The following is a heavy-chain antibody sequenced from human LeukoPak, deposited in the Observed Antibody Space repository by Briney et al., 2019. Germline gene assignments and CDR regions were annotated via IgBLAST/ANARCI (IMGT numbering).Heavy chain of an antibody. CDR2: IIPIFGTA. V-gene: IGHV1-69*13. Sequence: SVKVSCKASGGTFSNYAITWVRQAPGQGLEWMGGIIPIFGTASYAQKFQGRVTIAADESTSTAYMEVSSLRSEDTAVYYCATLSTNDYGDYWGQGTLVTVSS. J-gene: IGHJ4*02. CDR1: GGTFSNYA. D-gene: IGHD2-8*01. CDR3: ATLSTNDYGDY.